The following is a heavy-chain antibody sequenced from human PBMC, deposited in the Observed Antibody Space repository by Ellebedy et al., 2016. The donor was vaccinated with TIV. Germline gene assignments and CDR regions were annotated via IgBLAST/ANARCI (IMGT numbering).Heavy chain of an antibody. CDR1: GFTFSSYA. D-gene: IGHD4-17*01. J-gene: IGHJ3*02. V-gene: IGHV3-23*01. CDR3: ANDPTVTTKGRGDI. Sequence: GESLKISXAASGFTFSSYAMSWVRQAPGKGLEWVSAISGSGGSTYSADSVKGRFTISRDNSKNTLYLQMNSLRAEDTAVYYCANDPTVTTKGRGDIWGQGTMVTVSS. CDR2: ISGSGGST.